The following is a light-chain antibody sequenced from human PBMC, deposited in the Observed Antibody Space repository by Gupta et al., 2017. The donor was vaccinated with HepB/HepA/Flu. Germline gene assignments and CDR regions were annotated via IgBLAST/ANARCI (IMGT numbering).Light chain of an antibody. J-gene: IGKJ1*01. V-gene: IGKV1-5*03. CDR1: QSISSW. CDR3: QQDDSSSLT. Sequence: DIQMTQSPSTLSASVGDRVTITCRASQSISSWLAWFQQKPGKAPRLLIYKASSANSGVPSRFSGSGSGTEFTLTISSLQPDVFAIYYCQQDDSSSLTFGQGTKVDIK. CDR2: KAS.